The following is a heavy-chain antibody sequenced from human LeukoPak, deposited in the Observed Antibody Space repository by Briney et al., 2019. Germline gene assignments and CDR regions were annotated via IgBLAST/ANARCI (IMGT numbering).Heavy chain of an antibody. CDR3: ARQRRYFDWFPLGDAFDI. D-gene: IGHD3-9*01. CDR2: IYHSGST. Sequence: PSETLSLTCAVSGYSISSGYYWGWIRQPPGKGLEWIGSIYHSGSTYYNPSLKSRVTISVDTSKNQFSLKLSSVTAADTAVYYCARQRRYFDWFPLGDAFDIWGQGTMVTVSS. J-gene: IGHJ3*02. CDR1: GYSISSGYY. V-gene: IGHV4-38-2*01.